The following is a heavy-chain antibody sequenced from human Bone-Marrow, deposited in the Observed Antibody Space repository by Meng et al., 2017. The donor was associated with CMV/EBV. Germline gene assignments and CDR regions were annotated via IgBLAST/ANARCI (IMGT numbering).Heavy chain of an antibody. J-gene: IGHJ2*01. CDR2: ISSRSSYM. CDR1: GFTFSSYS. D-gene: IGHD3-3*02. V-gene: IGHV3-21*01. Sequence: GGSLRLSCAASGFTFSSYSMNWVRQAPGKRLEWVASISSRSSYMYYADSVEGRFTVSRDNAKDSLYLQINSLRVEDTAVYYCARDQSPFLESLSNYYFYLWGRGTLVTVSS. CDR3: ARDQSPFLESLSNYYFYL.